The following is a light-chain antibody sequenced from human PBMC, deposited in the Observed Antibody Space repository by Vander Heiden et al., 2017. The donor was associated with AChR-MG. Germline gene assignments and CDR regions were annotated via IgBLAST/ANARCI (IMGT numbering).Light chain of an antibody. CDR2: AAA. Sequence: DIQMTQSPSSLSASVGDRATITCRPSQSISSYLKWYQQQPGRDPKLLIYAAASLRGCVPSRFSGSGSGTDFTLTISSLLPADFATVYCRLSDSTPPLTFGQGTKLEIK. CDR1: QSISSY. J-gene: IGKJ2*01. CDR3: RLSDSTPPLT. V-gene: IGKV1-39*01.